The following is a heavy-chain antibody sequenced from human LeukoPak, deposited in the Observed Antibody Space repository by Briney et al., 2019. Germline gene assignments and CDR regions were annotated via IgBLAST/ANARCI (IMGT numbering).Heavy chain of an antibody. CDR3: AREGMVATFDY. D-gene: IGHD5-12*01. J-gene: IGHJ4*02. V-gene: IGHV3-21*01. Sequence: PGRSLRLSCAASGFTFSSYGMHWVRQAPGKGLEWVSSISSSSYKYYADSVKGRFTISRDKAKNSLYLQMNSLRAEDTAIYYCAREGMVATFDYWGQGTLVTVSS. CDR2: ISSSSYK. CDR1: GFTFSSYG.